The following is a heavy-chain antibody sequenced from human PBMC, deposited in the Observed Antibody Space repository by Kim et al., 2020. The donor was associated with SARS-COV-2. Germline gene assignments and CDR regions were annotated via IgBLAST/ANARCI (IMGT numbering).Heavy chain of an antibody. Sequence: SETLSLTCTVSGASISSSGDYYWSWIRQPPGKGLEWIGYIYYSGSTYYNPSLKSRVTISVDTSKNQFSLKLRSVTAADTAVYYCARGDIAVAGTNGFDYWGQGTLVTVSS. CDR1: GASISSSGDYY. V-gene: IGHV4-30-4*01. CDR3: ARGDIAVAGTNGFDY. J-gene: IGHJ4*02. D-gene: IGHD6-19*01. CDR2: IYYSGST.